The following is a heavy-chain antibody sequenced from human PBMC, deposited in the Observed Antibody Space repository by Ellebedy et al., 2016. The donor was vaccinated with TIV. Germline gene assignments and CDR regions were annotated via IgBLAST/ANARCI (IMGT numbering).Heavy chain of an antibody. CDR1: GFTFSSYG. CDR2: IWYDGPNK. CDR3: ARALMDCGGDCYYYYYYGRDV. D-gene: IGHD2-21*02. J-gene: IGHJ6*02. V-gene: IGHV3-33*08. Sequence: GESLKISCAASGFTFSSYGMHWVRQAPGKGLEWVAVIWYDGPNKYYADSVKGRLTISRDNSKNTLYLQMNSLRAEDTAVYYCARALMDCGGDCYYYYYYGRDVWGQGTTVTVSS.